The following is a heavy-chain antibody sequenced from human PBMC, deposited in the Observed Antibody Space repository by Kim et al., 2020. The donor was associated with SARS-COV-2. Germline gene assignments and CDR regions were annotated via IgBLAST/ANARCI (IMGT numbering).Heavy chain of an antibody. Sequence: GGSLRLSCAASGFTFSNYWMGWVRQAPGKGLEWVANIKEDGSDEWYVDSVKGRFSISRDNAKNSLYLQMRSLRVEDTAIYYCAKGPHIIAAGAYWGQGTLVTVSS. CDR2: IKEDGSDE. CDR3: AKGPHIIAAGAY. V-gene: IGHV3-7*01. CDR1: GFTFSNYW. D-gene: IGHD6-13*01. J-gene: IGHJ4*02.